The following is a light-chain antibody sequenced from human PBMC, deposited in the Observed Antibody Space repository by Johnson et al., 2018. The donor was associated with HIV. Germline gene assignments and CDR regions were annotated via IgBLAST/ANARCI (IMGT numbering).Light chain of an antibody. Sequence: QSVLTQPPSVSAAPGQKVTISCSGSSSNIGNNYVSWYQQLPGTAPKLLIYGNYKRPSGIPYRFSGSESGTSATLGITGLQSGDEANYYCGTWDSSLSGVFGTGTAVTVL. CDR2: GNY. CDR3: GTWDSSLSGV. J-gene: IGLJ1*01. CDR1: SSNIGNNY. V-gene: IGLV1-51*01.